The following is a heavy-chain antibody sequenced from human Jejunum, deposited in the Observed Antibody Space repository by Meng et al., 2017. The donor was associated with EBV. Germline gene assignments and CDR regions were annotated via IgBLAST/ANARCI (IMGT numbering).Heavy chain of an antibody. Sequence: QQQWGQGLLKPSGTLSLLWASYRGSFSGYYWSWIRQHPGKGLEWIGEINHSGSTNYNPSLRSRVTISVETSKNKFSLRLNSVTAADTAVYYCARVAFSYTTRSLDSWGQGTLVTVSS. CDR1: RGSFSGYY. V-gene: IGHV4-34*02. D-gene: IGHD3-16*02. CDR2: INHSGST. J-gene: IGHJ4*02. CDR3: ARVAFSYTTRSLDS.